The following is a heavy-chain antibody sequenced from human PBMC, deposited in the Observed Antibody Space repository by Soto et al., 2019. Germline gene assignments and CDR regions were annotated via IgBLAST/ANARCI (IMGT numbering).Heavy chain of an antibody. D-gene: IGHD5-12*01. CDR1: GFTFSSYW. CDR3: TRGRSGYSGYDSLDY. J-gene: IGHJ4*02. Sequence: GGSLRLSCAASGFTFSSYWMHWVRQAPGKGLVWVSRIKSDGSSVSFADSVKDRFTISRDNAKNTLYVQMNSLRAEDTAVYYCTRGRSGYSGYDSLDYWGQGTLVTVSS. CDR2: IKSDGSSV. V-gene: IGHV3-74*01.